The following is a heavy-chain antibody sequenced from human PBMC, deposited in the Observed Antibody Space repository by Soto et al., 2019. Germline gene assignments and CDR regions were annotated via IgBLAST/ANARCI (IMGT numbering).Heavy chain of an antibody. CDR2: IIPISDTT. CDR1: GDTFITYA. Sequence: QVQLVQSGAEVKKPGSSVKVSCQASGDTFITYAINWVRLAPGQGLEWLGGIIPISDTTKYPQKFQGRVTITADKSTSTAYMELSRLRSEDTALYYCARTWDTAMAWGPSYFDSWGQGTLVTVSS. CDR3: ARTWDTAMAWGPSYFDS. J-gene: IGHJ4*02. V-gene: IGHV1-69*06. D-gene: IGHD5-18*01.